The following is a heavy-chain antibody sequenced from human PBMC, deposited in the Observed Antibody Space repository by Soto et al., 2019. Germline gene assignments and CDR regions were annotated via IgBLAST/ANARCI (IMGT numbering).Heavy chain of an antibody. Sequence: QEHLVQSGAEVKKPGSSVKVSCRTSGGIGSNYAISWVRQAPGQGLEWMGGIVPKFGTANYAQRFKGRVTISVDKSTNSVYMELSSLRSHDTAIYYCAREMASGYSRTWFDPWGQGTLVTVSS. CDR1: GGIGSNYA. CDR3: AREMASGYSRTWFDP. V-gene: IGHV1-69*06. CDR2: IVPKFGTA. D-gene: IGHD2-15*01. J-gene: IGHJ5*02.